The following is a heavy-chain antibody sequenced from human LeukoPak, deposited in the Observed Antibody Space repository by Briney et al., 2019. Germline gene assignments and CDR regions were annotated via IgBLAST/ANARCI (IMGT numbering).Heavy chain of an antibody. D-gene: IGHD4-17*01. Sequence: ASVKVSCKASGGTFSSYAISWVRQATGQGLEWMGWMNPNSGNTGYAQKFQGRVTMTRNTSISTAYMELSSLRSEDTAVYYCAIATEDYYYYYGMDVWGQGTTVTVSS. CDR1: GGTFSSYA. V-gene: IGHV1-8*02. CDR3: AIATEDYYYYYGMDV. J-gene: IGHJ6*02. CDR2: MNPNSGNT.